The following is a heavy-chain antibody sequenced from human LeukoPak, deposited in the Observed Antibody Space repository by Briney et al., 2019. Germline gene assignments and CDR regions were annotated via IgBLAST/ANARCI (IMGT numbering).Heavy chain of an antibody. Sequence: GGSLRLSCAASGFSFSAYGVHWVRQAPGKGLEWVAVIWYDGSSKDYADSVKGRFTLSRDNSKNTLYLQMNSLTVEDTAVYYCARSQSSSLIDYWGQGTLVTVSS. CDR2: IWYDGSSK. J-gene: IGHJ4*02. V-gene: IGHV3-33*01. CDR3: ARSQSSSLIDY. D-gene: IGHD6-13*01. CDR1: GFSFSAYG.